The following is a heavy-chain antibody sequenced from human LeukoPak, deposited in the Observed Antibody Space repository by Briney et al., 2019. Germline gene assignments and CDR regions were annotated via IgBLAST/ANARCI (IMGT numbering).Heavy chain of an antibody. V-gene: IGHV1-69*13. CDR3: ARAWSGYFYHYYYMDV. CDR1: GGTFSSCA. Sequence: SVKVSCKASGGTFSSCAISWVRQAPGQGLEWMGGIIPIFGTANYAQKFQGRVTITADESTSTAYMELSSLRSEDTAVYYCARAWSGYFYHYYYMDVWGKGTTVTVSS. J-gene: IGHJ6*03. CDR2: IIPIFGTA. D-gene: IGHD3-3*01.